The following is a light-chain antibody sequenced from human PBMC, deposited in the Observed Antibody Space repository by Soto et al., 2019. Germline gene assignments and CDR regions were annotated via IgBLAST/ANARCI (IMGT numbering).Light chain of an antibody. CDR3: QQSCSTPPT. CDR1: QSISSY. V-gene: IGKV1-39*01. J-gene: IGKJ1*01. CDR2: AAS. Sequence: DIQMTQSPSSLSASVGDRVTITCRASQSISSYLNWYQQKPGKAPKLLIYAASRLQSGVPSRFSGSGSGTDFTLTISSLQPEDFATYYCQQSCSTPPTFGQGTKADIK.